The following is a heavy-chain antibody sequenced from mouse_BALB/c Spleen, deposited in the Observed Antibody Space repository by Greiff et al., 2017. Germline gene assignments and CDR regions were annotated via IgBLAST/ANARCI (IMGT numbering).Heavy chain of an antibody. D-gene: IGHD1-2*01. CDR1: GFTFSSYT. Sequence: EVMLVESGGGLVQPGGSLKLSCAASGFTFSSYTMSWVRQTPEKRLEWVAYISNGGGSTYYPDTVKGRFTISRDNAKNTLYLQMSSLKSEDTAMYYCARVTTAAYWYFDVWGAGTTVTVSS. J-gene: IGHJ1*01. V-gene: IGHV5-12-2*01. CDR3: ARVTTAAYWYFDV. CDR2: ISNGGGST.